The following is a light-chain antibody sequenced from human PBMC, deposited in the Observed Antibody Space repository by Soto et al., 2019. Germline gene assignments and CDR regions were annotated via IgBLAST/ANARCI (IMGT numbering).Light chain of an antibody. CDR2: GAS. J-gene: IGKJ4*02. CDR1: QSVSSSY. CDR3: QQYCSSPHS. V-gene: IGKV3-20*01. Sequence: EIVLTQSPGTLSLSPGERATLSCRASQSVSSSYLAWYQQKPGQAPRLLIYGASSRDTGIPDRFSGSGSGTDFTLTISRLQPGDFALYYCQQYCSSPHSFRGGTKVDIK.